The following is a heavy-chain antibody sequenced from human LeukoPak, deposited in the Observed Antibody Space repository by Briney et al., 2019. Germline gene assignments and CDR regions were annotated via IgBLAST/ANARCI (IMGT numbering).Heavy chain of an antibody. CDR3: KSGGAAPGSFDN. J-gene: IGHJ4*02. D-gene: IGHD6-13*01. CDR1: GFTFSDYW. CDR2: IKYDGDEE. V-gene: IGHV3-7*01. Sequence: GGSLRLSCAASGFTFSDYWMSWMRQAPGKGLEWVANIKYDGDEEYYVDSVKGRFTISRDNAKSSLYLQLNSLRVEDTAVYYCKSGGAAPGSFDNWGQGTLVTVSP.